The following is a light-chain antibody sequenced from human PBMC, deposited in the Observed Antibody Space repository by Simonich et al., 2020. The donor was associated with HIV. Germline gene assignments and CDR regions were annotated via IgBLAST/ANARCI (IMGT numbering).Light chain of an antibody. CDR3: QQLNSYPRALT. V-gene: IGKV1-9*01. CDR2: AAS. CDR1: QSISSY. Sequence: DIQMTQSPSSLSASVGDRVTITCRASQSISSYLALYQQKPGEAPKLLIYAASTLQRGVPSRFSGSGSGTEFTLTISSLQPEDVATYYCQQLNSYPRALTFGGGTKVEIK. J-gene: IGKJ4*01.